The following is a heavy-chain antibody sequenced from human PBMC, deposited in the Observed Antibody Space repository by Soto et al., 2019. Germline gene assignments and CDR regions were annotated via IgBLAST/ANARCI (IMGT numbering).Heavy chain of an antibody. D-gene: IGHD1-26*01. CDR1: GLTFTSSS. CDR2: ISENGDRQ. J-gene: IGHJ4*02. Sequence: GGSLRLSCTASGLTFTSSSFHWVRQAPGKGLEWVAVISENGDRQYSTESVRGRFLISRDSSKNTVYLQMNSLRPEDTGVYFCARRLANTVSDLGYWGQGALVTVSS. CDR3: ARRLANTVSDLGY. V-gene: IGHV3-30-3*01.